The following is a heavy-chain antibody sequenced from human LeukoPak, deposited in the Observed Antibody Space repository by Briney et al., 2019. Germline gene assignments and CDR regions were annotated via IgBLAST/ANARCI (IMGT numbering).Heavy chain of an antibody. CDR2: ISYDGSNK. Sequence: PGGSLRLSCAASGFTFSSYAMHWVRQAPGKGLEWVAVISYDGSNKYYADSVKGRFTISRDNSKNTLYLQMNSLRAEDTAVYYCARGSPVAARLYYYYMDVWGKGTTVTISS. J-gene: IGHJ6*03. CDR1: GFTFSSYA. D-gene: IGHD6-19*01. V-gene: IGHV3-30*04. CDR3: ARGSPVAARLYYYYMDV.